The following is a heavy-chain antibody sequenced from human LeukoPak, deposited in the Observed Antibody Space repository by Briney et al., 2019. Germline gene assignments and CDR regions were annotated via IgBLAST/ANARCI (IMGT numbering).Heavy chain of an antibody. CDR3: ALSTGAIFGVAPGPFDY. D-gene: IGHD3-3*01. CDR2: FGTA. Sequence: FGTANYAQKFQGRVTITTDESTSTAYMELSSLRSEDTAVYYCALSTGAIFGVAPGPFDYWGQGTLVTVSS. J-gene: IGHJ4*02. V-gene: IGHV1-69*05.